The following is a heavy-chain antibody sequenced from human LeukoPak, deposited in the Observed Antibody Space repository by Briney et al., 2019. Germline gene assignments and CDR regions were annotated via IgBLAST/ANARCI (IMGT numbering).Heavy chain of an antibody. Sequence: GRSLRLSCAASGFTFSSYGMHWVRQAPGKGLEWVAVISYDGSNKYYADSVKGRFTISRDNSKNTLYLQMNSLRAEDTAVYYCARTYHWSAILFDYWGQGTLVTVSS. D-gene: IGHD5-18*01. CDR1: GFTFSSYG. CDR3: ARTYHWSAILFDY. J-gene: IGHJ4*02. CDR2: ISYDGSNK. V-gene: IGHV3-30*03.